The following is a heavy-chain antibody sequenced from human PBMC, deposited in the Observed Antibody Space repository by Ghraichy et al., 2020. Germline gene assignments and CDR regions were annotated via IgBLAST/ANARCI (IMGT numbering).Heavy chain of an antibody. CDR3: ASSKFAGGDWEDYYYGMDV. Sequence: ASVKVSCKASGYTFTSYGISWVRQAPGQGLEWMGWISAYNGNTNYAQKLQGRVTMTTDTSTSTAYMELRSLRSDDTAVYYCASSKFAGGDWEDYYYGMDVWGQGTTVTVSS. V-gene: IGHV1-18*04. D-gene: IGHD3/OR15-3a*01. CDR1: GYTFTSYG. CDR2: ISAYNGNT. J-gene: IGHJ6*02.